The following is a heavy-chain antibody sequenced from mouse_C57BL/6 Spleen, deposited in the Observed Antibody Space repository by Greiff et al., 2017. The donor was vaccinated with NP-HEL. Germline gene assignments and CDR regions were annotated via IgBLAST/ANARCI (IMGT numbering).Heavy chain of an antibody. CDR1: GFTFSSYA. V-gene: IGHV5-4*01. J-gene: IGHJ2*01. CDR3: ARVINGPDY. CDR2: ISDGGSYT. Sequence: EVQRVESGGGLVKPGGSLKLSCAASGFTFSSYAMSWVRQTPEKRLEWVATISDGGSYTYYTDNVKGRFTISRDNAKNNLDLQMSHLKSEDTAMYYCARVINGPDYWGQGTTLTVSS.